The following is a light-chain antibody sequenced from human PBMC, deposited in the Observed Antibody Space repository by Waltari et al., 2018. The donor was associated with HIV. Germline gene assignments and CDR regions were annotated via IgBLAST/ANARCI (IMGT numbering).Light chain of an antibody. J-gene: IGLJ2*01. CDR2: EVT. CDR1: SSGVENYNL. Sequence: QSALTQPASVSGSPGKSITPSCTETSSGVENYNLVSWYQHFRGKAPKLLIYEVTKRPSGISSRFSGSKSGNTASLTIFDLQAEDEATYYCCSYGSSATFVVFGGGTRVTV. V-gene: IGLV2-23*02. CDR3: CSYGSSATFVV.